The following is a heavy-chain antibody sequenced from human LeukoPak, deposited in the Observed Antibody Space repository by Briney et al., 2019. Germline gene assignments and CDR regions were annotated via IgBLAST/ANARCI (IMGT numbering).Heavy chain of an antibody. D-gene: IGHD2-2*01. V-gene: IGHV1-3*01. J-gene: IGHJ4*02. CDR2: INAGNGNT. CDR1: GFTFSSYA. Sequence: TGGSLRLSCAASGFTFSSYAMHWVRQAPGQRLEWMGWINAGNGNTKYSQKFQGRVTITRDTSASTAYMELSSLRSEDTAVYYCARVIVPAASYYFDYWGQGTLVTVSS. CDR3: ARVIVPAASYYFDY.